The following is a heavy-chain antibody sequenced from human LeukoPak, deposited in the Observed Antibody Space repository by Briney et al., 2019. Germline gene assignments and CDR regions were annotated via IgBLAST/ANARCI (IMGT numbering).Heavy chain of an antibody. J-gene: IGHJ4*02. CDR2: IFHSGIA. D-gene: IGHD5-24*01. CDR3: ARYRDGHTPFDH. CDR1: NYPITSDYY. V-gene: IGHV4-38-2*01. Sequence: KPSETLSLTCAVSNYPITSDYYWVWIRQPPGQGLEWIGQIFHSGIAHYNPSLKSRVTMSVDTSRSQFSVNLNSVTAADTAVYYCARYRDGHTPFDHWGQGTLVTVSS.